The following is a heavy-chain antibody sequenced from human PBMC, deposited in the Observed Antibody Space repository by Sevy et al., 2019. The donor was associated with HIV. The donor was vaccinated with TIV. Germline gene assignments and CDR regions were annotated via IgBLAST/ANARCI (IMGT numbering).Heavy chain of an antibody. D-gene: IGHD1-26*01. CDR3: ARGPEWELTSFLSH. CDR1: GFTFRTYA. Sequence: GGSLRLSCAASGFTFRTYAFHWVRQAPGRGLERIGLISSNGDNTFYANSVRGRFTISRDNSMNTLYLQMTSLTPDDTAVYYCARGPEWELTSFLSHWSQGTLVTVSS. CDR2: ISSNGDNT. V-gene: IGHV3-30-3*01. J-gene: IGHJ4*02.